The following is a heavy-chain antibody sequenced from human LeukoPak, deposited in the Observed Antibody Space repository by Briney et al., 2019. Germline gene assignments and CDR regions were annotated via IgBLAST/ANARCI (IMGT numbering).Heavy chain of an antibody. J-gene: IGHJ3*02. CDR2: IYRSGST. D-gene: IGHD4-17*01. CDR1: GDSISNNYW. CDR3: GRRDYGDSSAAFDI. V-gene: IGHV4-4*02. Sequence: PSGTLSLTCAVSGDSISNNYWWRWVRQFPGKGLEWIGEIYRSGSTNYNPSLKSRVTISIDKSKNQFSLNLSSVTAADTAVYYCGRRDYGDSSAAFDIWGQGTMVTVSS.